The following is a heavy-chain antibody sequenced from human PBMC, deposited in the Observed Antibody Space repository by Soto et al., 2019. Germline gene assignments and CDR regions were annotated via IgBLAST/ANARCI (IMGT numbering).Heavy chain of an antibody. D-gene: IGHD3-10*01. Sequence: GASVKVSCKASGYTFTGYYMHWVRQAPGQGLEWMGWINPNTGGTNYAQKFQGRVTVTRDTSISTTYMELSRLTSDDTAMYSCASSPRSYGSGNSYIPLYNFDYWGQGTLVTVSS. J-gene: IGHJ4*02. V-gene: IGHV1-2*02. CDR3: ASSPRSYGSGNSYIPLYNFDY. CDR1: GYTFTGYY. CDR2: INPNTGGT.